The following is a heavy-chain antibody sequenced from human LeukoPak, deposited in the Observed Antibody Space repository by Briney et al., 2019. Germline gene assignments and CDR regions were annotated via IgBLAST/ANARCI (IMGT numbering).Heavy chain of an antibody. CDR1: GGSFSGYY. J-gene: IGHJ4*02. Sequence: SETLSLTCAVYGGSFSGYYWSWIRQPPGKGLEWIGEINHSGSTNYNPSLKSRVTISVDTSKNQFSLKLSSVTAADTAVYYCARAQRGYSYGLDCWGQGTLVTVSS. CDR3: ARAQRGYSYGLDC. V-gene: IGHV4-34*01. D-gene: IGHD5-18*01. CDR2: INHSGST.